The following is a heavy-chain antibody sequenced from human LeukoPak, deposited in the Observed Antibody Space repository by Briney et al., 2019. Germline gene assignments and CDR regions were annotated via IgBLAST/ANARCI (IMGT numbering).Heavy chain of an antibody. CDR1: GYTFTNYF. Sequence: GASVKVSCKASGYTFTNYFMHWVRQAPGQGLEWMGIINPRGGSTGYAQKFQGRITMTTDMSTRTVYMELSSLESEDTAVYYCARRDCVGDCYSNWFDPWGRGTLVTVSS. J-gene: IGHJ5*02. CDR3: ARRDCVGDCYSNWFDP. CDR2: INPRGGST. V-gene: IGHV1-46*01. D-gene: IGHD2-21*02.